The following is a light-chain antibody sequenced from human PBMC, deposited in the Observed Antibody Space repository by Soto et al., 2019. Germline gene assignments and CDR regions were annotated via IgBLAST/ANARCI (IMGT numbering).Light chain of an antibody. V-gene: IGKV3-20*01. CDR2: GVS. CDR1: QSVSSSY. Sequence: EIVLTQSPGTLSLSPGEGATLSCRASQSVSSSYLAWYQQKPGQAARLLIYGVSSRDTGIPDRFSGSGSGTDFTLTISRLEPEDFAVYYCQQYGSSPETFGQGTKVEIK. CDR3: QQYGSSPET. J-gene: IGKJ1*01.